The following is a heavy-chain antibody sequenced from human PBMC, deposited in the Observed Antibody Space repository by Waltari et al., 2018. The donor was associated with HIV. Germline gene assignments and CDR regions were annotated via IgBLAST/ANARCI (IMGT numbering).Heavy chain of an antibody. V-gene: IGHV4-38-2*01. CDR1: GYSISSDYY. D-gene: IGHD5-18*01. Sequence: QVQLHESGPGMVKPSETLSPTCAVPGYSISSDYYWGWIRQPPGKGLEWIGSASRSGSTYYSPSLKSRVTISLDTSKNQFSLKLNSVAAADTAVYYCGSGSRRGHSHGIDYWGQGTLVTVSS. CDR3: GSGSRRGHSHGIDY. J-gene: IGHJ4*02. CDR2: ASRSGST.